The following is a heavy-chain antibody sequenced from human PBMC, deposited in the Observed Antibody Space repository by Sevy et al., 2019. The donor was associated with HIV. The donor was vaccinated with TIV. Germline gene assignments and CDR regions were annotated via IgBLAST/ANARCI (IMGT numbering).Heavy chain of an antibody. J-gene: IGHJ4*02. CDR3: ATSTFFGVVTFFDY. D-gene: IGHD3-3*01. CDR1: GYTLTELS. Sequence: ASVKVSCKVSGYTLTELSMHWVRQAPGKGLEWMGGFDPEDGETIYAQKFQGRVTMTEDTSTDPAYMELSSLRSEDTAVYYCATSTFFGVVTFFDYWGQGTLVTVSS. V-gene: IGHV1-24*01. CDR2: FDPEDGET.